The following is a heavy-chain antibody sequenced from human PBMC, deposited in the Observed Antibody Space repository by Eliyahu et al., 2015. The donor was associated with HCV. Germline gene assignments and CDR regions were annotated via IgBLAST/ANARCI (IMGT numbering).Heavy chain of an antibody. CDR3: ARLTWTPTEDGLDY. J-gene: IGHJ4*02. CDR1: GFTFSAYW. D-gene: IGHD3-16*01. Sequence: EVQLVESGGGLVQPGGSLRLSCAASGFTFSAYWMTWVRQAPGKGLXWVANIRQDGGAIYYSNSVKGRFTISRDNAKNLLYLQMNSLRAEDTALYFCARLTWTPTEDGLDYWGQGTLVTVSS. V-gene: IGHV3-7*01. CDR2: IRQDGGAI.